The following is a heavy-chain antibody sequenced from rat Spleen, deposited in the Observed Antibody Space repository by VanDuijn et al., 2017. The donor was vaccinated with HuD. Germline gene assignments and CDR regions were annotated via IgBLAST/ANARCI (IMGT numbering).Heavy chain of an antibody. J-gene: IGHJ2*01. CDR1: GFTFNNYG. CDR2: ISYGDSSGHSST. V-gene: IGHV5-29*01. D-gene: IGHD1-11*01. Sequence: EVQLVESGGGLVQPGRSLKLSCAASGFTFNNYGMAWVRQVPTKGLEWVATISYGDSSGHSSTYYRDSVKGRFTVSRENAKSTLYFLMDSLRSEDTATYYCARRYDFDYWGQGVMVTVST. CDR3: ARRYDFDY.